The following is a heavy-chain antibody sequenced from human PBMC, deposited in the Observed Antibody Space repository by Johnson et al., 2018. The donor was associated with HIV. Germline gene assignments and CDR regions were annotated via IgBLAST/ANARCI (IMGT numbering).Heavy chain of an antibody. CDR2: INWNGGST. CDR3: AREGEDAFDI. D-gene: IGHD1-26*01. Sequence: VQVVESGGGLVRPGESLRLSCVASGFTFSDSYMNWIRQAPGKGLEWVSGINWNGGSTGYADSVKGRFTISRDNSKNTLYLQMNSLRVEDTAVYYCAREGEDAFDIWGQGTMVTVSS. V-gene: IGHV3-20*04. J-gene: IGHJ3*02. CDR1: GFTFSDSY.